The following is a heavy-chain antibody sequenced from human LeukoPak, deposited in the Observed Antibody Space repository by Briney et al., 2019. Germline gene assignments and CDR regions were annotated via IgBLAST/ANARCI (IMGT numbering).Heavy chain of an antibody. CDR2: ASGCGGDT. CDR1: GFTFDDYG. CDR3: AKNLRSADYPVGYGMDV. J-gene: IGHJ6*02. D-gene: IGHD3-16*01. V-gene: IGHV3-23*01. Sequence: GSLLLSCSASGFTFDDYGMSWVRQVPGGGLEWVSGASGCGGDTCYADSVKGRFTISRDNSKHTLYLQISSLRAEETVVYCCAKNLRSADYPVGYGMDVWGQGTTVTVSS.